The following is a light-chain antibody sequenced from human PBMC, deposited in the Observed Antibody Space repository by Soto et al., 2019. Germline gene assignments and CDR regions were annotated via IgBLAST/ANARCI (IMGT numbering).Light chain of an antibody. CDR3: AAWDDSLNGVV. J-gene: IGLJ3*02. CDR1: SSNIGRNT. V-gene: IGLV1-44*01. CDR2: GYN. Sequence: QTVVTQPPSASVTPGQRVTISCSGSSSNIGRNTVNWYHQLPGTAPKLLMYGYNQRPSGVPDRFSCSKSGTAASLAITGLQSEDEADDDCAAWDDSLNGVVFGGGTKLTVL.